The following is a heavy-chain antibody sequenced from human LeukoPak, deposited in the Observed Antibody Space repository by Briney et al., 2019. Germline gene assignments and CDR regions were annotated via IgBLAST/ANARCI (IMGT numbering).Heavy chain of an antibody. Sequence: PGRSLRLSCAASGFTFSSYAMHWVRQAPGKGIEWVAVMSYDGSNKYYADSVKGRFTISRDNSKNTLYLQMNSLRAEDTAVYYCARLAAAGPIFDYWGQGTLVTVSS. CDR3: ARLAAAGPIFDY. CDR1: GFTFSSYA. D-gene: IGHD6-13*01. V-gene: IGHV3-30*01. J-gene: IGHJ4*02. CDR2: MSYDGSNK.